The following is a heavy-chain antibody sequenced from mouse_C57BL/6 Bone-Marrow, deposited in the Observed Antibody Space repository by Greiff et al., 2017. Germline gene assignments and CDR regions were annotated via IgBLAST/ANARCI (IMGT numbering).Heavy chain of an antibody. CDR1: GYTFTSYW. Sequence: QVQLQQPGAELVRPGSSVKLSCKASGYTFTSYWMDWVKQRPGQGLEWIGNIYPSDSETHYNQKFKDKATLTVDKSDSTAYMQLSSLTSEDSAVYYGARTAITTVAYAMDYWGQGTSVTVSS. D-gene: IGHD1-1*01. V-gene: IGHV1-61*01. CDR2: IYPSDSET. J-gene: IGHJ4*01. CDR3: ARTAITTVAYAMDY.